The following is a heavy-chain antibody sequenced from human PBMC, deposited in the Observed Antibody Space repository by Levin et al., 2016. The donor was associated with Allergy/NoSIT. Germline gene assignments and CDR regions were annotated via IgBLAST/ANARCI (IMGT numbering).Heavy chain of an antibody. CDR2: IYSGGST. D-gene: IGHD3-22*01. J-gene: IGHJ3*02. V-gene: IGHV3-66*01. Sequence: VRQAPGKGLEWVSVIYSGGSTYYADSVKGRFTISRDNSKNTLYLQMNSLRAEDTAVYYCAREGSLLPDYDSSGYWENAFDIWGQGTMVTVSS. CDR3: AREGSLLPDYDSSGYWENAFDI.